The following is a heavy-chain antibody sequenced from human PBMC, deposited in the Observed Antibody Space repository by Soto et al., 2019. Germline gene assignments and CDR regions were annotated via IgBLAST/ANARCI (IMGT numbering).Heavy chain of an antibody. J-gene: IGHJ6*03. CDR2: IYYSGFT. CDR3: ATPPPRIVVVVLRIPT. Sequence: PSETLSLTCTVSGGSISSGDYYWSWIRQPPGKGLEWIGYIYYSGFTYYNPSLNSRLTMSVDTSKNQFSLKLSSVIAADTAVYYCATPPPRIVVVVLRIPTWRKGTTVTVSS. D-gene: IGHD2-15*01. CDR1: GGSISSGDYY. V-gene: IGHV4-30-4*01.